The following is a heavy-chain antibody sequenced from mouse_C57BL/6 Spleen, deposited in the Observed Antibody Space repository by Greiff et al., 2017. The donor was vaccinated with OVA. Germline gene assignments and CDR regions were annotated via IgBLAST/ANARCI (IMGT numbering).Heavy chain of an antibody. J-gene: IGHJ4*01. CDR1: GFTFSDYG. V-gene: IGHV5-17*01. Sequence: EVHLVESGGGLVKPGGSLKLSCAASGFTFSDYGMHWVRQAPEKGLEWVAYISSGSSTIYYADTVKGRFTISRDNAKNTLFLQMTSLRSEDTAMYYCARRRDYYSAMDYWGQGTSVTVSS. CDR2: ISSGSSTI. CDR3: ARRRDYYSAMDY.